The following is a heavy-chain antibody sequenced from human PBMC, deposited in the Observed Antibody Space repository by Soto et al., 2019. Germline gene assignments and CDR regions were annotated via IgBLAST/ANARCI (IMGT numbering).Heavy chain of an antibody. V-gene: IGHV1-18*04. J-gene: IGHJ6*02. CDR1: GYTVTTYG. D-gene: IGHD5-18*01. CDR3: ERDLYSYGYYAMDV. Sequence: QVHLVQSGAEVKKPGASVKVSCKTSGYTVTTYGISWVRQAPGQGLAWMGWISAYNGNTNYAQKLQGRVTMTTDTSTSTASMELRSLRSDDTAVYYCERDLYSYGYYAMDVWGQGTTVTVSS. CDR2: ISAYNGNT.